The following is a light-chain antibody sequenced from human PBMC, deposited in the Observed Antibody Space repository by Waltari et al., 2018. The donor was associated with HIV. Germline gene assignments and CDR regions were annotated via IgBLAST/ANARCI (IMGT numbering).Light chain of an antibody. Sequence: QTALTQPASVSGSPGQSIPLSCTGTSSAVGAYKLVSWYQQHPGKAPRLIIYDVSERPAGVSNRFTGSKSGNTASLTISGLQAEDEADYYCCSYVSEIVPCVFGGGTKLTVL. CDR3: CSYVSEIVPCV. V-gene: IGLV2-23*02. J-gene: IGLJ3*02. CDR1: SSAVGAYKL. CDR2: DVS.